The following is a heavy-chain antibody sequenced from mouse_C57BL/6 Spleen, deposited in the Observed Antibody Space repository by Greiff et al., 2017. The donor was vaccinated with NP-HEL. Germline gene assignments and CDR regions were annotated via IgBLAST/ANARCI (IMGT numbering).Heavy chain of an antibody. CDR3: ARWANYYAMDY. CDR2: IYPGDGDT. J-gene: IGHJ4*01. V-gene: IGHV1-80*01. Sequence: QVQLQQSGAELVKPGASVKISCKASGYAFSSYWMNWVKQRPGKGLEWIGQIYPGDGDTNYNGKFKGKATLTADKSSSTAYMQLSSLTSEDSAVYFCARWANYYAMDYWGQGTSVTVSS. CDR1: GYAFSSYW.